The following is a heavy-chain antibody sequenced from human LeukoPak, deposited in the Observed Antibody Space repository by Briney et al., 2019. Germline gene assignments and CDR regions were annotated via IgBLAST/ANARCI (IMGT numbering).Heavy chain of an antibody. CDR3: ARVDYDILTGTLDYYGMDV. V-gene: IGHV1-46*01. CDR1: GYTFTSYY. D-gene: IGHD3-9*01. CDR2: INPSGGST. Sequence: ASVKVSCKASGYTFTSYYMHWVRQAPGQGLEWMGIINPSGGSTSYAQKFQGRVTMTRDTSTSTVYMELSSLRSEDTAVYYCARVDYDILTGTLDYYGMDVWGQGTTVTVSS. J-gene: IGHJ6*02.